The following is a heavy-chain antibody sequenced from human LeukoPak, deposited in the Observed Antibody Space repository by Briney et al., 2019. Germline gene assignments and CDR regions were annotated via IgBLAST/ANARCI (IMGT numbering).Heavy chain of an antibody. CDR2: IYYSGST. V-gene: IGHV4-59*01. Sequence: SETLSLTCTVSGGSISSYYWSWIRQPPRQGLDRIGYIYYSGSTNYNPSLTSRVTISVDTSKNQFSLTLISVTAADTAVYYCARDGTIFGVHGWFAACSQGTLVTVSS. D-gene: IGHD3-3*01. J-gene: IGHJ5*02. CDR3: ARDGTIFGVHGWFAA. CDR1: GGSISSYY.